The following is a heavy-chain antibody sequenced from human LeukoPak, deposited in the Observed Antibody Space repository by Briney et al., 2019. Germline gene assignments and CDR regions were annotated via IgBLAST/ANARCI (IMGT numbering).Heavy chain of an antibody. D-gene: IGHD3-10*01. CDR1: AFTFSGSA. CDR2: IRSKANNYAT. V-gene: IGHV3-73*01. CDR3: TRLTGADVFDI. J-gene: IGHJ3*02. Sequence: GGSLRLSCAASAFTFSGSAIHWVRQASGKGLEWVGRIRSKANNYATAYAASVEGRFTISRDDSKSTAYLQMNSLKTEDTAVYYCTRLTGADVFDIRGQGTMVTVSS.